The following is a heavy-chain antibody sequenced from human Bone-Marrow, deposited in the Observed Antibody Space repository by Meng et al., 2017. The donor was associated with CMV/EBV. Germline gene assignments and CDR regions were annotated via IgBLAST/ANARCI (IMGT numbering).Heavy chain of an antibody. CDR3: ARHIAYDYVWGSQIFDI. V-gene: IGHV4-39*01. CDR1: GGSISSSSYY. J-gene: IGHJ3*02. D-gene: IGHD3-16*01. Sequence: GSLRLSCTVSGGSISSSSYYWGWIRQPPGKGLEWIGSIYYSGSTYYNPSLKSRVTISVDTSKNQFSLKLGSVTAADTAVYYCARHIAYDYVWGSQIFDIWGQGTMVTVSS. CDR2: IYYSGST.